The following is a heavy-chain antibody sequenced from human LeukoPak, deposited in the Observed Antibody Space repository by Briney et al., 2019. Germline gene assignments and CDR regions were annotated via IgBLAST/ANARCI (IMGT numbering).Heavy chain of an antibody. CDR1: GGSISSYY. D-gene: IGHD5-18*01. Sequence: PSETLSLTCTVSGGSISSYYWSWIRQPPGKGLECIGYIYYSGSTKYNPSLESRVTISVDTSKNQVSLKLSSVTAADTAVYYCARHGIGYSYGVDYWGQGTLVTVSS. CDR2: IYYSGST. V-gene: IGHV4-59*08. J-gene: IGHJ4*02. CDR3: ARHGIGYSYGVDY.